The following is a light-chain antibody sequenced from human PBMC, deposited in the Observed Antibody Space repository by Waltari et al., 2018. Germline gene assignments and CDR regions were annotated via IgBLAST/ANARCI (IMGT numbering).Light chain of an antibody. CDR2: DAS. CDR1: QSISTY. V-gene: IGKV1-39*01. Sequence: DIHMTQSPFFLSASVGARVTITCRASQSISTYLNWYQQEKGRAPRLLIYDASTLQSGVPSRFSGSGSGTDFTLTIRSLQPEDFATYYCQQSNSTPYTFGQGTKLEIK. CDR3: QQSNSTPYT. J-gene: IGKJ2*01.